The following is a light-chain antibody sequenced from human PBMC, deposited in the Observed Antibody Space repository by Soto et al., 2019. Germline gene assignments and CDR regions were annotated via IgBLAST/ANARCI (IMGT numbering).Light chain of an antibody. Sequence: EIVLTQSPATLSVSPGEGATLSCRASQGIGSTLAWYQQKPGQTPRLLIYDTSTRATGVPARFSGSASGAEFTLTITSLQSEDFAVYYCQQYGSSLPYTFGQGTKLEIK. V-gene: IGKV3-15*01. CDR3: QQYGSSLPYT. CDR1: QGIGST. J-gene: IGKJ2*01. CDR2: DTS.